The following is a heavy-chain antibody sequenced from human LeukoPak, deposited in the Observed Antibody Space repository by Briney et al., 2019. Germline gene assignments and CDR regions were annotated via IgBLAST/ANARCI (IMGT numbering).Heavy chain of an antibody. V-gene: IGHV4-39*01. CDR1: GGSISSSSYY. CDR2: IYYSGST. Sequence: PSETLSLTCTVSGGSISSSSYYWGWILQPPGKGLEWFGSIYYSGSTYYNPSLKSRVTISVDTSKNQFSLKLSSVTAADKAVYYCARNAWQWATMVPRGPFDYWGQGTLVTVSS. CDR3: ARNAWQWATMVPRGPFDY. D-gene: IGHD4/OR15-4a*01. J-gene: IGHJ4*02.